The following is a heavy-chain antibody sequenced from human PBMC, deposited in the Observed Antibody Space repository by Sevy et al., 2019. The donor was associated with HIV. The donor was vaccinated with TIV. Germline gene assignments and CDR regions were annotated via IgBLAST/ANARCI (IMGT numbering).Heavy chain of an antibody. V-gene: IGHV3-30*02. Sequence: GGSLRLSCAASGFTFRSYGMHWVRQSPGKGLEWVTFIRYDGSTKYYVDSVKGRFTVSRDNSKNTLYLQMNSLRTEDTAVYYYVKGLGMVQGALLSDDIWGQGTKVTVSS. CDR2: IRYDGSTK. J-gene: IGHJ3*02. CDR3: VKGLGMVQGALLSDDI. D-gene: IGHD3-10*01. CDR1: GFTFRSYG.